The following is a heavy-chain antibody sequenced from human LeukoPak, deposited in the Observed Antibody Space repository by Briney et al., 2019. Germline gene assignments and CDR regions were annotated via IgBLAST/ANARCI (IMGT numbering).Heavy chain of an antibody. Sequence: PLETLSLTCTVSGGSISSGSYYWSWIRQPPGKGLEWIGYIYYSGSTYYNPSLKSRVTISLDTSKNQFSLKLGSVTAADTAVYYCVRTEVSSGSEDYWGQGTLVTVSS. CDR3: VRTEVSSGSEDY. CDR2: IYYSGST. D-gene: IGHD6-19*01. CDR1: GGSISSGSYY. J-gene: IGHJ4*02. V-gene: IGHV4-30-4*08.